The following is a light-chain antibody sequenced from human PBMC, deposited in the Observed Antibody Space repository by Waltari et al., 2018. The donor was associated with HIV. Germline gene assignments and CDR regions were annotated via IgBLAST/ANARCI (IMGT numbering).Light chain of an antibody. CDR2: RNK. CDR3: AAWDDSLSGFYV. CDR1: SPNIGSSF. J-gene: IGLJ1*01. Sequence: QSVLTQPPSASGTPGQRVTISCSGSSPNIGSSFVYWYQQLPGTAPKLLIFRNKQRPSGVPDRFSGSKSGTSASLAISGLRSEDEADYYCAAWDDSLSGFYVFGPGTKVTVL. V-gene: IGLV1-47*01.